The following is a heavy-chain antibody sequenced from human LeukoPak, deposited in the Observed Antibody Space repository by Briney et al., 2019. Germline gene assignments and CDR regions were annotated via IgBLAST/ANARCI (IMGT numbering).Heavy chain of an antibody. J-gene: IGHJ3*02. Sequence: GGSLRLSCAASGFTSSSYAMHWVRQAPGKGLEWVAVISYDGSNKYYADSVKGRFTISRDNSKNTLYLQMNSLRAEDTAVYYCARDREHRDAFDIWGQGTMVTVSS. D-gene: IGHD1-26*01. V-gene: IGHV3-30*04. CDR1: GFTSSSYA. CDR3: ARDREHRDAFDI. CDR2: ISYDGSNK.